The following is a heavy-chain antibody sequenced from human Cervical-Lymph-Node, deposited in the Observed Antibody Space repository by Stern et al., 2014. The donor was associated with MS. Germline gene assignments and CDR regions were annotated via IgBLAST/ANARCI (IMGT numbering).Heavy chain of an antibody. V-gene: IGHV2-70*04. CDR2: IDWDDDR. D-gene: IGHD2-15*01. Sequence: QVTLRESGPALVKPAQTLTLTCTLSGFSVSTSGVRVSWIRQPPGKALEWLARIDWDDDRFYRASLKTRLTVSKDISKNQVVLTMTNVDPVDTATYYCARHRPDCRDGSCYLTLFDYWGRGTLVTVSS. CDR3: ARHRPDCRDGSCYLTLFDY. J-gene: IGHJ4*02. CDR1: GFSVSTSGVR.